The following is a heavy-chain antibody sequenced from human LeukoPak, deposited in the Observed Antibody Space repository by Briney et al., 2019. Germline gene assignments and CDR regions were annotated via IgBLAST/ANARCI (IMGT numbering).Heavy chain of an antibody. CDR3: ARAGAAAGTLPRYYYYYGMDV. CDR1: GGTFSSYA. D-gene: IGHD6-13*01. CDR2: NIPIFGTA. J-gene: IGHJ6*02. Sequence: SVKVSCKASGGTFSSYAISWVRQAPGQGLEWMGGNIPIFGTANYAQKFQGRVTITADESTSTAYMELSSLRSEDTAVYYCARAGAAAGTLPRYYYYYGMDVWGQGTTVTVSS. V-gene: IGHV1-69*13.